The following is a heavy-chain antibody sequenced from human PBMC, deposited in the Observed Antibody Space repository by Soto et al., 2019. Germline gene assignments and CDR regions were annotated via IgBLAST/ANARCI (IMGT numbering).Heavy chain of an antibody. CDR2: ISYDGSNK. CDR3: AKDVSSTYYDFWSGYRHDAFDI. D-gene: IGHD3-3*01. CDR1: GFTFSSYG. J-gene: IGHJ3*02. Sequence: QVQLVESGGGVVQPGRSLRLSCAASGFTFSSYGMHWVRQAPGKGLEWVAVISYDGSNKYYADSVKCRFTISRDNSKNTLYLQMNSLRAEDTAVYYCAKDVSSTYYDFWSGYRHDAFDIWGQGTMVTVSS. V-gene: IGHV3-30*18.